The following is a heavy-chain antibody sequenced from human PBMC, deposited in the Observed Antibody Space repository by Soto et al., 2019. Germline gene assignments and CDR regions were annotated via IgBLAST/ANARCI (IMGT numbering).Heavy chain of an antibody. CDR1: GGTFSSYA. J-gene: IGHJ6*02. V-gene: IGHV1-69*01. D-gene: IGHD6-19*01. CDR3: ARIPVAGTGWYYGMDV. Sequence: QVQLVQSGAEVKKPGSSVKVSCKASGGTFSSYAISWVRQAPGQGLEWMGGIIPIFGTANYAQKFQGRVTITADESTSTADMELSSLRSEDTAVYYCARIPVAGTGWYYGMDVWGQGTTVTVSS. CDR2: IIPIFGTA.